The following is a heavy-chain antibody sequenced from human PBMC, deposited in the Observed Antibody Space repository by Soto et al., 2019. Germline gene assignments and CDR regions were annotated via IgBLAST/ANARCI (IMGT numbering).Heavy chain of an antibody. V-gene: IGHV4-38-2*01. CDR3: ERVGAVGYDFWSGYITKYYYYYGMDV. J-gene: IGHJ6*02. Sequence: SETLSLTCAVSGYSISSGYYWGWIRQPPGKGLEWIGSIYHSGSTYYNPSLKSRVTISVDTSKNQFSLKLSSVTAADTAVYYCERVGAVGYDFWSGYITKYYYYYGMDVWGQGTTVTVSS. CDR1: GYSISSGYY. CDR2: IYHSGST. D-gene: IGHD3-3*01.